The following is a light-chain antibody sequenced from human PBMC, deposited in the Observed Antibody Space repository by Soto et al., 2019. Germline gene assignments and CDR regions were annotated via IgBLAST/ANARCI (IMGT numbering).Light chain of an antibody. CDR1: QSISSY. J-gene: IGKJ4*01. CDR3: QQSYSTPLT. CDR2: ATS. V-gene: IGKV1-39*01. Sequence: DIPMTQSPSSLSESVEDRVTISCGASQSISSYLNWYQQKPGKAPKLLIYATSSLQSGVPARFSGSGSGTDFTLTISSLQPEDFATYYCQQSYSTPLTFGGGTKVEIK.